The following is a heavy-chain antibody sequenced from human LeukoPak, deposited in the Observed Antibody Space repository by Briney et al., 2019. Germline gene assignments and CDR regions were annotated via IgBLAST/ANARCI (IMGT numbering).Heavy chain of an antibody. J-gene: IGHJ6*03. D-gene: IGHD1-14*01. CDR2: ISSSGSYI. Sequence: PGGSLRLSCGASGFTFSSYAMNWVRQAPGKGLEWVSSISSSGSYIYYADSVKGRFTISRDNAKNSLYLQMNSLRAEDTAVYYCARVGPWVNPDHYYYYMDVWGKGTTVTVSS. V-gene: IGHV3-21*01. CDR3: ARVGPWVNPDHYYYYMDV. CDR1: GFTFSSYA.